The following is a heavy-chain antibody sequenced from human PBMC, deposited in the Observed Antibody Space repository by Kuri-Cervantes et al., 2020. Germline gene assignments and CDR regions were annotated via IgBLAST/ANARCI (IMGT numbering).Heavy chain of an antibody. J-gene: IGHJ4*02. CDR2: IKHDGSEK. Sequence: GGSLRLSCAASGFTFSSYAMSWVRQAPGKGLEWVANIKHDGSEKCYVDSVKGRFTISRDNAKNSLDLQMNSLRAEDTAVYYCARDPMRPSGWYSGSPDYWGQGTLVTVSS. CDR3: ARDPMRPSGWYSGSPDY. V-gene: IGHV3-7*01. D-gene: IGHD6-19*01. CDR1: GFTFSSYA.